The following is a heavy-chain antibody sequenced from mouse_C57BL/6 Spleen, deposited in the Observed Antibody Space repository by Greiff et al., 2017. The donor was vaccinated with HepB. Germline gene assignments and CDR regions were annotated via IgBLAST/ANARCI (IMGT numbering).Heavy chain of an antibody. J-gene: IGHJ4*01. V-gene: IGHV2-5*01. CDR2: IWRGGST. Sequence: VKLVESGPGLVQPSQSLSITCTVSGFSLTSYGVHWVRQSPGKGLEWLGVIWRGGSTDYNAAFMSRLSITKDNSKSQVFFKMNSLQADDTAIYYCARVITTVVAPSYAMDYWGQGTSVTVSS. CDR1: GFSLTSYG. D-gene: IGHD1-1*01. CDR3: ARVITTVVAPSYAMDY.